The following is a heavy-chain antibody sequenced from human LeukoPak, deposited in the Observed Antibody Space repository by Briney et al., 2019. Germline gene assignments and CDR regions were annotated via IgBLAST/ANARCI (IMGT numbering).Heavy chain of an antibody. V-gene: IGHV4-34*01. Sequence: TSETLSLTCAVYGGSFSGYYWSWIRQPPGKGLEWIWEINHSGSTNYNPSLKSRVTISVDTSKNQFCLKLSSVTAGETAVYYCARGMFAVRGFGELFYWFDPWGQGTLVTVSS. J-gene: IGHJ5*02. CDR2: INHSGST. D-gene: IGHD3-10*01. CDR3: ARGMFAVRGFGELFYWFDP. CDR1: GGSFSGYY.